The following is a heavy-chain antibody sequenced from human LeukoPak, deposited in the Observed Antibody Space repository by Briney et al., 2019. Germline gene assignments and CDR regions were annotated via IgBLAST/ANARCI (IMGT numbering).Heavy chain of an antibody. Sequence: GGSLRLSCAASGFTFSSYAMHWVRQAPGKGLEWVAVISYDGSNKYYADSVKGRFTISRDNSKNTLYLQMNSLRAEDTAVYYCARDHHSSSWPIPFDYWGQGTLVIVSS. J-gene: IGHJ4*02. V-gene: IGHV3-30-3*01. CDR1: GFTFSSYA. CDR3: ARDHHSSSWPIPFDY. D-gene: IGHD6-13*01. CDR2: ISYDGSNK.